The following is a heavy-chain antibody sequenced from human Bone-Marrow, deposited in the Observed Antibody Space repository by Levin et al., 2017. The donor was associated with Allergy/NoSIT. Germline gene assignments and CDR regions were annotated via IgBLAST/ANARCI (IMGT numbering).Heavy chain of an antibody. J-gene: IGHJ4*02. CDR3: TKGGWLTQTDY. CDR1: GFTFSTHG. Sequence: GESLKISCAASGFTFSTHGMSWVRQAPGKGLEWVSNISGSGSSRYYAESVKGRFTISRDNSKNTLFLQMNILRAEDTALYYCTKGGWLTQTDYWGQGTLVSVSS. D-gene: IGHD6-19*01. V-gene: IGHV3-23*01. CDR2: ISGSGSSR.